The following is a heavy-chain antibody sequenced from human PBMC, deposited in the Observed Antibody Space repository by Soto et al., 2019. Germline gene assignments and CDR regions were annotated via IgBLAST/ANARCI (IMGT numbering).Heavy chain of an antibody. CDR2: INAGNGNT. CDR3: ARRWLLPHRRGYFDY. J-gene: IGHJ4*02. CDR1: GYTFTSYA. Sequence: QVQLVQSGAEVKKPGASVKVTCKASGYTFTSYAMHWVRQAPGQRLAWMGWINAGNGNTKYSQKFQGRVTLTRDTSASTAYMELSSLRSEDTAVYYCARRWLLPHRRGYFDYWGQGTLVTVSS. D-gene: IGHD3-22*01. V-gene: IGHV1-3*01.